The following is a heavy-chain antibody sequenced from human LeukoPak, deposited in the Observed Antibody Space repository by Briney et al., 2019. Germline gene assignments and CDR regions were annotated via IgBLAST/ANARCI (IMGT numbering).Heavy chain of an antibody. CDR1: GFTFSSFE. V-gene: IGHV3-48*03. Sequence: GGSLRLSCEGSGFTFSSFEVNWVRQAPGKGLEWLSYIGSGGRTIYYADSVKGRLTISRDNARNSLYLQMNSLRAEDTAVYHCAREDSRDALDIWGQGTVVTVSS. CDR3: AREDSRDALDI. CDR2: IGSGGRTI. D-gene: IGHD3-22*01. J-gene: IGHJ3*02.